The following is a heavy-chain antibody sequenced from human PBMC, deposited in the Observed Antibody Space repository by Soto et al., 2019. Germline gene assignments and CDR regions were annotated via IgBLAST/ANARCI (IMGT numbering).Heavy chain of an antibody. CDR2: ISSSSSTI. D-gene: IGHD2-2*01. J-gene: IGHJ6*03. CDR1: GFTFSSYS. V-gene: IGHV3-48*01. Sequence: GGSLRLSCAASGFTFSSYSMNWVRQAPGKGLEWVSYISSSSSTIYYADSVKGRFTISRDNAKNSLYLQMNSLRAEDTAVYYCAKTAVSTYCSSTSCPNYYYYMDVWGKGTTVTVSS. CDR3: AKTAVSTYCSSTSCPNYYYYMDV.